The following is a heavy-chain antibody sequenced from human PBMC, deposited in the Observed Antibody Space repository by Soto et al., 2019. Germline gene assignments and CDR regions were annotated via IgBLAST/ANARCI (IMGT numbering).Heavy chain of an antibody. CDR1: GFTFISYA. CDR2: ISGSGGGT. D-gene: IGHD4-4*01. CDR3: AKYDDYNYYFDY. J-gene: IGHJ4*02. V-gene: IGHV3-23*01. Sequence: EVQLLESGGGLVQPGGSLRLSCAASGFTFISYAMTWVRQAPGKGLEWVSTISGSGGGTYYADSVKGRFTISRDNSKNTLYLQMNSLGAEDTAIYYCAKYDDYNYYFDYWGQGTLVSVSS.